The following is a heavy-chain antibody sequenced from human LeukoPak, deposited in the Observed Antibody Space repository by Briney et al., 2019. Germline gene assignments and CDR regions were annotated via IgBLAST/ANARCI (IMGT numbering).Heavy chain of an antibody. Sequence: GGSLRLSCAASGFTFSAYDMNWVRQAPGKGQGWASYISRDSAFVYYADSVKGRLTISRDNAKNSLYLQMESRRGEDTAVYYGARDDASTARASGMDVWGIGTTVTVSS. V-gene: IGHV3-21*01. CDR3: ARDDASTARASGMDV. J-gene: IGHJ6*04. CDR1: GFTFSAYD. D-gene: IGHD6-6*01. CDR2: ISRDSAFV.